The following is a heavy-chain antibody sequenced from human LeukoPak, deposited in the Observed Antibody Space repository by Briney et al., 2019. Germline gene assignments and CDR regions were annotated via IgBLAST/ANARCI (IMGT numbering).Heavy chain of an antibody. CDR2: ISSNGVST. CDR3: ARSRSLRRDGYNFDY. J-gene: IGHJ4*02. D-gene: IGHD5-24*01. Sequence: PGGSLRLSCAASGFTFSSYAMHWVRQAPGKGLEYVSAISSNGVSTYYANSVKGRFTISRDNSKNTLYLQMGSLRAEDMAVYYCARSRSLRRDGYNFDYWGQGTLVTVSS. V-gene: IGHV3-64*01. CDR1: GFTFSSYA.